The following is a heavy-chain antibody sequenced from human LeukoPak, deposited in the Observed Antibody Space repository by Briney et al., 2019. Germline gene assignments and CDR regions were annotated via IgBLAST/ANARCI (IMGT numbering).Heavy chain of an antibody. V-gene: IGHV1-2*02. J-gene: IGHJ3*02. CDR3: ARGGYCSSTSCHIRDDAFDI. CDR1: GYTFTGYY. Sequence: ASVKVSCKASGYTFTGYYMHWVRQAPGQGLEWMGWINPNSGGTNYAQKFQGRVTMTRDTSISTAYMELSRLRSDDTAVYYCARGGYCSSTSCHIRDDAFDIWDQGTMVTVSS. D-gene: IGHD2-2*02. CDR2: INPNSGGT.